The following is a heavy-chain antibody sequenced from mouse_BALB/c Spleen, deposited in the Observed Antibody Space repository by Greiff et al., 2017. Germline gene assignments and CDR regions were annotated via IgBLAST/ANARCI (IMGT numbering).Heavy chain of an antibody. D-gene: IGHD2-4*01. J-gene: IGHJ4*01. CDR2: ISSGSSTI. V-gene: IGHV5-17*02. CDR3: ARFDSLYYAMDY. CDR1: GFTFSSFG. Sequence: EVKLVESGGGLVQPGGSRKLSCAASGFTFSSFGMHWFRQAPEKGLEWVAYISSGSSTIYYADTVKGRFTISRDNPKNTLFLQMTSLRSEDTAMYYCARFDSLYYAMDYWGQGTSVTVSS.